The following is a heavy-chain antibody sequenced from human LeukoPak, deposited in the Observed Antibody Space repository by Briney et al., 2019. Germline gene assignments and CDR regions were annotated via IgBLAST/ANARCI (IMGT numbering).Heavy chain of an antibody. D-gene: IGHD3-3*01. V-gene: IGHV1-2*06. CDR3: ARNSEPITIFGVVILGD. J-gene: IGHJ4*02. Sequence: ASVKVSCKASGYTFTGYYMHWVRQAPGQGLEWMGRINPNSGGTNYAQKFQGRVTMTRDTSISTAYMELSRLRSDDTAVYYCARNSEPITIFGVVILGDWGQGTLVTVSS. CDR2: INPNSGGT. CDR1: GYTFTGYY.